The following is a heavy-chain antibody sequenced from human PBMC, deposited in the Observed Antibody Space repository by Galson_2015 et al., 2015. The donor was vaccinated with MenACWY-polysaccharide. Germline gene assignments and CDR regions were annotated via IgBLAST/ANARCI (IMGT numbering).Heavy chain of an antibody. D-gene: IGHD2-8*02. Sequence: SLRLSCAASGFTFSSYDMNWVRQAPGKGLEWVALISSAGYKYYADPVKGRLTISRDNSKNTLFLQMSNLRAEDTAVYYCARDQESPGQTDSWGPGTLLTVSS. J-gene: IGHJ4*02. CDR2: ISSAGYK. V-gene: IGHV3-23*01. CDR1: GFTFSSYD. CDR3: ARDQESPGQTDS.